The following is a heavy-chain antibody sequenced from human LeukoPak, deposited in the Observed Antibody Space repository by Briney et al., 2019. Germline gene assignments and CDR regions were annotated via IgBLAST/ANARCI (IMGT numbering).Heavy chain of an antibody. Sequence: GGSLRLSCAASGFVFRNYFMSWVRQAPGKGLEWVASIKNDGSERYYVDSVRGRYTISRDKTKNSLFLQMSSLRAEDTAVYYCGEKRGWRSSGYYLYHFEYWGQGTLVTFSS. CDR3: GEKRGWRSSGYYLYHFEY. CDR2: IKNDGSER. D-gene: IGHD3-3*01. J-gene: IGHJ4*02. V-gene: IGHV3-7*01. CDR1: GFVFRNYF.